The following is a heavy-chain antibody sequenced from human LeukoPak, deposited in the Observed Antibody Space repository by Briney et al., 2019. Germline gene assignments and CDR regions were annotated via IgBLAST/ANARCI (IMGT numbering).Heavy chain of an antibody. CDR3: ARGLYYYDSSGYPMIDY. V-gene: IGHV1-2*02. Sequence: ASVKVPCKASGYTFTGYYMHWVRQAPGQGLEWMGWINPNSGGTNYAQKFQGRVTMTRDTSISTAYMELSRLRSDDTAVYYCARGLYYYDSSGYPMIDYWGQGTLVTVSS. CDR2: INPNSGGT. D-gene: IGHD3-22*01. J-gene: IGHJ4*02. CDR1: GYTFTGYY.